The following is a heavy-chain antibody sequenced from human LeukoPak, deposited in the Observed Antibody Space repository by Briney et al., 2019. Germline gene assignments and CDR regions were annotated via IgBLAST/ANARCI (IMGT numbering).Heavy chain of an antibody. J-gene: IGHJ5*02. CDR1: GFTFSSYA. CDR2: ISGSGGST. D-gene: IGHD5-12*01. CDR3: AKAGGYDSPGAWFDP. V-gene: IGHV3-23*01. Sequence: GGSLRLSCAASGFTFSSYAMSWVRQAPGKGLEWAPAISGSGGSTYYADSVKGRFTISRDNSKNTLYLQMNSLRAEDTAVYYCAKAGGYDSPGAWFDPWGQGTLVTVSS.